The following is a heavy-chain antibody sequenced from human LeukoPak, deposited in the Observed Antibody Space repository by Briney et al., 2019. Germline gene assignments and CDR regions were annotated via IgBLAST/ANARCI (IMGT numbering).Heavy chain of an antibody. J-gene: IGHJ3*02. CDR3: ASRKYDFWSGQPRAGSAFDI. CDR1: GGSISSGGYY. Sequence: PSQTLSLTCTVSGGSISSGGYYWSWIRQHPGKGLEWIGYIYYSGSTYYNPSLKSRVTISVDTSKNQFSLKLSSVTAADTAVYYCASRKYDFWSGQPRAGSAFDIWGQGTMVTVSS. D-gene: IGHD3-3*01. V-gene: IGHV4-31*03. CDR2: IYYSGST.